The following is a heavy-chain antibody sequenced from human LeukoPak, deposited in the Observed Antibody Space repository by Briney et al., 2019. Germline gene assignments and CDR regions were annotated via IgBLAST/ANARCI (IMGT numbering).Heavy chain of an antibody. D-gene: IGHD3-9*01. Sequence: GGSLRLSCAASGFTFSSYGMHWVRQAPGKGLEWVAFIRYDGSNKYYADSVKGRFTISRDNAKNSLYLQMNSLRPEDTALYYCAKSTGRYDILTGQLADYWGQGTLVTVSS. CDR3: AKSTGRYDILTGQLADY. CDR2: IRYDGSNK. V-gene: IGHV3-30*02. J-gene: IGHJ4*02. CDR1: GFTFSSYG.